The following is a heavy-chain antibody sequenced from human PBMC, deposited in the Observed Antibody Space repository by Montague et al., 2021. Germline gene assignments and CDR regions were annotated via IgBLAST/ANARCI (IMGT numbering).Heavy chain of an antibody. CDR3: AVGAEATWEILDH. J-gene: IGHJ4*02. V-gene: IGHV4-59*12. CDR1: GNSISSYY. CDR2: VFYHGTA. D-gene: IGHD1-26*01. Sequence: SETLSLTCTVSGNSISSYYFTCSLRLPLGEVQGSVAVFYHGTARYSPSLKGRVTVSMDTSKNQFSLKLSSVTAADTAVYFCAVGAEATWEILDHWGQGILVTVSS.